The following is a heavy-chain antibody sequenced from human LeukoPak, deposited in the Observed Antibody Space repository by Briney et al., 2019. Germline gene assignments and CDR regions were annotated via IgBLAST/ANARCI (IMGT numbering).Heavy chain of an antibody. V-gene: IGHV3-30*03. J-gene: IGHJ4*02. CDR2: ISYDGSNK. D-gene: IGHD2-2*01. CDR1: GFTFSSYG. Sequence: GRSLRLSCAASGFTFSSYGMHWVRQAPGKGLEWVAVISYDGSNKYYADSVKGRFTISRDNSKNTLYLQMNSLRAEDTAVYYCARDYLVVVPTATPGDYWGQGTLVTVSS. CDR3: ARDYLVVVPTATPGDY.